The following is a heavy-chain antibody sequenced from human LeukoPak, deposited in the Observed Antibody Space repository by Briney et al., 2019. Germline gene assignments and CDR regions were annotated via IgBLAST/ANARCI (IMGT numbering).Heavy chain of an antibody. CDR2: ITGSGDAT. J-gene: IGHJ4*02. CDR3: AKADTYFDF. CDR1: GFTFTNYA. Sequence: GGSLRLSCAASGFTFTNYAMSWVRQAPGKGLEWVSAITGSGDATYYADSVKGRFTISRDNSKNTLYLQMNSLRAEDTAVYYCAKADTYFDFWGQGTLVTVSS. V-gene: IGHV3-23*01.